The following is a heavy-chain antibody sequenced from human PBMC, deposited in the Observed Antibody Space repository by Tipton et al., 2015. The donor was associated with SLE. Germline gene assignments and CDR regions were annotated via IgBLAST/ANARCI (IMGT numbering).Heavy chain of an antibody. CDR3: ARHTDYGGNSDSFDY. V-gene: IGHV4-39*01. J-gene: IGHJ4*02. CDR2: IYYSGST. Sequence: TLSLTCTVSGGSISSSSYYWGWIRQPPGKGLEWIGSIYYSGSTYYNPSLKSQVTISVDTPKNQFSLKLNSVTAADTAVYYCARHTDYGGNSDSFDYWGQGTLVTVSS. CDR1: GGSISSSSYY. D-gene: IGHD4-23*01.